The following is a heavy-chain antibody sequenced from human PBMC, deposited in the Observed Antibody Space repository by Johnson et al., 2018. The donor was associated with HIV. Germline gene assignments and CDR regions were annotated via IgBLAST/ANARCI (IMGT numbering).Heavy chain of an antibody. CDR3: ARGAYYDILTGYSDAFDI. V-gene: IGHV3-30*03. CDR1: GFTFSSYG. Sequence: QVQLVESGGGVVQPGRSLRLSCAASGFTFSSYGMHWVRQAPGKGLEWVAVISYDGSKKYYADSVKGRFTISRDNSKNTLYLQMNSLRAEDTAVYYCARGAYYDILTGYSDAFDIWGQGTLVTVSS. D-gene: IGHD3-9*01. J-gene: IGHJ3*02. CDR2: ISYDGSKK.